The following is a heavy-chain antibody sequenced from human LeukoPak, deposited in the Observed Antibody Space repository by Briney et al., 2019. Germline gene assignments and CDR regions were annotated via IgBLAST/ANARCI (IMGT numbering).Heavy chain of an antibody. CDR3: AKDGGTGWSLFCFDP. CDR2: VSSSGDST. D-gene: IGHD6-19*01. V-gene: IGHV3-23*01. J-gene: IGHJ5*02. Sequence: GGSLRLSCAASGFTFSSFAMSWVRQAPGKGLEWVSTVSSSGDSTYYADSVKGRFTISRDTSNNTLYLQMDSLRAEDTAIYYCAKDGGTGWSLFCFDPWGQGTLVTVSS. CDR1: GFTFSSFA.